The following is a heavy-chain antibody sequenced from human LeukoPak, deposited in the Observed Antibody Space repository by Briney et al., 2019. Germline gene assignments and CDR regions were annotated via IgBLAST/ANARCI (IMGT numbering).Heavy chain of an antibody. V-gene: IGHV3-21*01. J-gene: IGHJ3*02. CDR3: ARARSDDYGDYYDAFDI. Sequence: GGSLRLSCAASGFTFSSYSMNWVRQAPGKGLEWVSSISSSSSYIYYAGSVKGRFTISRDNAKNSLYLQMNSLRAEDTAVYYCARARSDDYGDYYDAFDIWGQGTMVTVSS. D-gene: IGHD4-17*01. CDR2: ISSSSSYI. CDR1: GFTFSSYS.